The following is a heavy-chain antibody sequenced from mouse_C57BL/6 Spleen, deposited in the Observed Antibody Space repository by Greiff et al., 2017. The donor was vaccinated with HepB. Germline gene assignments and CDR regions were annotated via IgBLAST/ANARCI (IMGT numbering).Heavy chain of an antibody. V-gene: IGHV1-55*01. CDR2: IYPGSGST. CDR3: ARLDDYDVAWFAY. J-gene: IGHJ3*01. D-gene: IGHD2-4*01. Sequence: QVQLQQPGAELVKPGASVTMSCKASGYTFTSYWITWVKQRPGQGLEWIGDIYPGSGSTNYNEKFKSKATLTVDTSSSTAYMQLSSLTSEDSAVYYCARLDDYDVAWFAYWGQGTLVTVSA. CDR1: GYTFTSYW.